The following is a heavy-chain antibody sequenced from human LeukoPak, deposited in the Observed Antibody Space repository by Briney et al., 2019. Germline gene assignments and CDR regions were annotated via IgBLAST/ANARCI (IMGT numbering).Heavy chain of an antibody. Sequence: ASVRVSCKASGYTFTGYYMHWVRQAPGQGLEWMGWITPNSGGTNYAQKFQGRVTMTSDTSISTAYMELSRLRSNDTAVYYCARVYRWLHPNDAFDIWGQGTMVTVSS. D-gene: IGHD5-12*01. CDR3: ARVYRWLHPNDAFDI. CDR2: ITPNSGGT. CDR1: GYTFTGYY. J-gene: IGHJ3*02. V-gene: IGHV1-2*02.